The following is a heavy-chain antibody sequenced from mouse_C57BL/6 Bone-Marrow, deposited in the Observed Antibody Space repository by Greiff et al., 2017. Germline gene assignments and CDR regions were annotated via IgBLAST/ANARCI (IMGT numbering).Heavy chain of an antibody. CDR3: ARGAY. CDR1: GYAFSSYW. CDR2: IYPGDGDT. Sequence: QVQLKESGAELVQPGASVKISCKASGYAFSSYWMNWVKHRPGKSLEWIGQIYPGDGDTNYNGKFKGKATLTADKSSSTAYMQLSSLTADDSAVYFCARGAYWGQGTLVTVSA. J-gene: IGHJ3*01. V-gene: IGHV1-80*01.